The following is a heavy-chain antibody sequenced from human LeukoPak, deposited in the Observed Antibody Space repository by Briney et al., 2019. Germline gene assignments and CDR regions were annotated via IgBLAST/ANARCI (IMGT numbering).Heavy chain of an antibody. J-gene: IGHJ4*02. Sequence: GGSLRLSCAASGFNFSSYWMSWVRQAPGKGLEWVANIKQDGSEKYYVDSVKGRFTISRDNAKNSLYLQMNSLRAEDTAVYYCAKDRESSCFDYWGQGTLVTVSS. V-gene: IGHV3-7*01. CDR1: GFNFSSYW. D-gene: IGHD2-2*01. CDR3: AKDRESSCFDY. CDR2: IKQDGSEK.